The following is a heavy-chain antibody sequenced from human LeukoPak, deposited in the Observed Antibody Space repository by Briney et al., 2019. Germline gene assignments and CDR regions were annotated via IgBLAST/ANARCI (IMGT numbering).Heavy chain of an antibody. D-gene: IGHD6-13*01. Sequence: QPGGSLRLSCAASRFTFSNYWMHWVRQDPGKGLVWVSFINPDGSTTNYADSVKGRFTISRDNAKNALYLQMNSLRAEDTAVYYCAKASSSWYFNWFDPRGQGTLVTVSS. V-gene: IGHV3-74*01. J-gene: IGHJ5*02. CDR1: RFTFSNYW. CDR2: INPDGSTT. CDR3: AKASSSWYFNWFDP.